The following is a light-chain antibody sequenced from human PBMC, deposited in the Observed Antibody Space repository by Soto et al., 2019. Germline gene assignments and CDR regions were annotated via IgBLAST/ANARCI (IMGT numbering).Light chain of an antibody. J-gene: IGKJ4*01. CDR3: QQYGSSSLT. CDR1: QSVSSSY. CDR2: GAS. V-gene: IGKV3-20*01. Sequence: EIVLTQSPGTLSLSPGERATLSCRASQSVSSSYLAWYQQIPGQAPRLLIYGASTRATGIPDRFSGGGSGTDFTLTISRLELEDFGVYYCQQYGSSSLTFGGGT.